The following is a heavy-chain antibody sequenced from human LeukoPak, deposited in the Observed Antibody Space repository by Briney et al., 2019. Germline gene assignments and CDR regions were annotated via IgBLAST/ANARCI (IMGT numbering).Heavy chain of an antibody. V-gene: IGHV3-33*06. D-gene: IGHD5-18*01. Sequence: SGGSLRLSCAASGFTFSSYGMHWVRQAPGKGLEWVAVIWYDGSNKYYADSVKGRFTISRDNSKNTLYLQMISLSAEDTAVYYCAKGGYTYGHFDYWGQGTLVTVSS. CDR2: IWYDGSNK. CDR1: GFTFSSYG. J-gene: IGHJ4*02. CDR3: AKGGYTYGHFDY.